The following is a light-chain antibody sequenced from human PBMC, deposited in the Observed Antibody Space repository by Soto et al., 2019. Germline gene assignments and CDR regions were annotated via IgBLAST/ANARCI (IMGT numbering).Light chain of an antibody. Sequence: QSVLAQPPSVSGSPGQSVAISCTGTRSDVDTFNRVSWYQQSPGTAPKLMIYDVSDRPSGVPDRFSGSKSGNTASLTISGLQAEDEADYYCSSYTSSSTYVFGTGTKVTVL. CDR2: DVS. CDR3: SSYTSSSTYV. V-gene: IGLV2-18*02. CDR1: RSDVDTFNR. J-gene: IGLJ1*01.